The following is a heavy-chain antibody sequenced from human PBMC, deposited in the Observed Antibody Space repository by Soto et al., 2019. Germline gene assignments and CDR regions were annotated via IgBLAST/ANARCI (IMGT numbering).Heavy chain of an antibody. J-gene: IGHJ4*02. D-gene: IGHD3-22*01. CDR3: AKDLHFITMIVVVLDY. Sequence: GGSLRLSCAASGFTFSSYAMSWVRQAPGKGLEWVSAISGSGGSTYYADSVKGQFTISRDNSKNTLYLQMNSLRAEDTAVYYCAKDLHFITMIVVVLDYWGQGTLVTVSS. V-gene: IGHV3-23*01. CDR2: ISGSGGST. CDR1: GFTFSSYA.